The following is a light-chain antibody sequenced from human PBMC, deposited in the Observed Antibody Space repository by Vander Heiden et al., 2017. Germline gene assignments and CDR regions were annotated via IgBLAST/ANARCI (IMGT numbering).Light chain of an antibody. V-gene: IGKV4-1*01. Sequence: DIVMTQSPDSLAVSLGERATINCKSSQSALYSSNNKNYLAWYQQKPGQPPKLLIYWASTRESGVPDRFSGSGSGTDFTLTISSLQAEDVAVYYCLKDDSTPLTFGGGTKVEIK. CDR1: QSALYSSNNKNY. CDR3: LKDDSTPLT. J-gene: IGKJ4*01. CDR2: WAS.